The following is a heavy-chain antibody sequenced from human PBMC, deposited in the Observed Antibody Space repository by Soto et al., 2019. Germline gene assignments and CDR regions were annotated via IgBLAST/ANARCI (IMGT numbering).Heavy chain of an antibody. J-gene: IGHJ6*02. D-gene: IGHD6-6*01. Sequence: QVQLVQSGAEVKKPGSSVKVSCKASGGTFSSHAISWVRQAPGQGLEWMGGIIPIYDTANYAQKFQGRVTITADKSTSTAYMELSNLRSEDTAVYFCEVGAAARLSAYYYYYAMDVWGQGTTVTVSS. CDR2: IIPIYDTA. CDR1: GGTFSSHA. CDR3: EVGAAARLSAYYYYYAMDV. V-gene: IGHV1-69*06.